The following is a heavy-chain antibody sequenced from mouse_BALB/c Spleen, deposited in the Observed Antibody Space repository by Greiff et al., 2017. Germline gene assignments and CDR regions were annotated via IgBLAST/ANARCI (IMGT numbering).Heavy chain of an antibody. CDR1: GFTFSSFG. Sequence: DVMLVESGGGLVQPGGSRKLSCAASGFTFSSFGMHWVRQAPEKGLEWVAYISSGSSTIYYADTVKGRFTISRDNPKNTLFLQMTSLRSEDTAMYYCARDGNSFSLFAYWGQGTLVTVSA. V-gene: IGHV5-17*02. CDR2: ISSGSSTI. J-gene: IGHJ3*01. D-gene: IGHD2-1*01. CDR3: ARDGNSFSLFAY.